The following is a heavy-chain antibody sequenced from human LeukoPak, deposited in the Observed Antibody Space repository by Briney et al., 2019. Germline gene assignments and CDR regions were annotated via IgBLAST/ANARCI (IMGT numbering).Heavy chain of an antibody. D-gene: IGHD3-3*01. CDR3: ARTHIPQYDFWTASI. CDR2: ISSISTYR. CDR1: GFTFSTYG. J-gene: IGHJ4*02. Sequence: GGSLRLSCEASGFTFSTYGMIWVRQAPGKGPEWASSISSISTYRHYADAVKGRFTISRDNTKNSLYLQMDSLRVEDTAVYYCARTHIPQYDFWTASIWGQGTLVAVSS. V-gene: IGHV3-21*01.